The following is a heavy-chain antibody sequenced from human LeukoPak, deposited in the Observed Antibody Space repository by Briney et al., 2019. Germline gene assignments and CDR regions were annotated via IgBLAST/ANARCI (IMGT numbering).Heavy chain of an antibody. D-gene: IGHD6-6*01. CDR2: ISSSSSTI. Sequence: PGGSLRLSCAASGFTLSSYGMNWVRQAPGKGLEWVSYISSSSSTITYTDSVKGRFTISRDNAQSSLYLQMDSLRAEDSALYYCARGGAARPDYWGQGTLVTVSS. J-gene: IGHJ4*02. CDR3: ARGGAARPDY. CDR1: GFTLSSYG. V-gene: IGHV3-48*01.